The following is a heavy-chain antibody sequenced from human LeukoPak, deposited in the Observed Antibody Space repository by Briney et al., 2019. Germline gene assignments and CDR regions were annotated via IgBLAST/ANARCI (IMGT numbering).Heavy chain of an antibody. CDR1: GGSISSSSYY. D-gene: IGHD3-10*01. V-gene: IGHV4-39*01. J-gene: IGHJ4*02. Sequence: PSETLSLTCTVSGGSISSSSYYWGWIRQPPGKGLEWIGSIYYSGSTYYNPSLKSRVTISVDTSKNQFSLKLSSVTAADMAVYYCARRTPYGSGSYYIDYWGQGTLVTVSS. CDR2: IYYSGST. CDR3: ARRTPYGSGSYYIDY.